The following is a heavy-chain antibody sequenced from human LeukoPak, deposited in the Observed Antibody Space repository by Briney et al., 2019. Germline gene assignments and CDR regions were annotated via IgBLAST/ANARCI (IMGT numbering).Heavy chain of an antibody. D-gene: IGHD6-13*01. CDR3: AREIPGAGHFEY. J-gene: IGHJ4*02. V-gene: IGHV4-59*12. CDR2: VYYSGAT. Sequence: PSETLSLTCSVSGGSISGSYWFWIRQPPGKGLEWIGYVYYSGATNYNPSLRSRVTLSVDTSKNQFSLKLNSVTAADTAIYYCAREIPGAGHFEYWGQGALVTVSS. CDR1: GGSISGSY.